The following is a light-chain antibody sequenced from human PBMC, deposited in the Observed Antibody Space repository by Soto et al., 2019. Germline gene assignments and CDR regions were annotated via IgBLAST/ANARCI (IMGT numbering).Light chain of an antibody. Sequence: EIVLTQFPDTLSLSPGEAATLSCRASQSVYSTYFAWYQQRPGQAPNLLIFGTSTRAAGIPERFSGRGSATDFTLTISRLEPEDSAVYYCQQYDNSPFTFGQGTKLEIK. CDR3: QQYDNSPFT. CDR1: QSVYSTY. V-gene: IGKV3-20*01. CDR2: GTS. J-gene: IGKJ2*01.